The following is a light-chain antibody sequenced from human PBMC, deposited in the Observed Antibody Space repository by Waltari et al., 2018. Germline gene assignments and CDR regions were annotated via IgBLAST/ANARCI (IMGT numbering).Light chain of an antibody. Sequence: IQMTQSPSSVSASVGDRVTITCRAGQDINGWLTWYQQKAGKAPNLLIYAVSTLQTGVPSRFSGARSETDYTLTITGLQPEDFATYFCQQGNTFPPTFGQGTKVDIK. CDR1: QDINGW. J-gene: IGKJ1*01. V-gene: IGKV1-12*01. CDR2: AVS. CDR3: QQGNTFPPT.